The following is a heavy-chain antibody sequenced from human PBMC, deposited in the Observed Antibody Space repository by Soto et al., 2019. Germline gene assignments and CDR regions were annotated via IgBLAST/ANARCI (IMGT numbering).Heavy chain of an antibody. D-gene: IGHD3-10*01. CDR3: ARADTVRGVSY. J-gene: IGHJ4*02. V-gene: IGHV3-66*01. Sequence: EVQLVESGGGLVQPGGSLRLSCVVSGFTVSNNYMSWVRQAPGKGLEWVSVIYSGGSTSDINSVKGRFTISRDNSKNTVYLQMNSLRAEDTAVYYCARADTVRGVSYWGQGTLVTVSS. CDR1: GFTVSNNY. CDR2: IYSGGST.